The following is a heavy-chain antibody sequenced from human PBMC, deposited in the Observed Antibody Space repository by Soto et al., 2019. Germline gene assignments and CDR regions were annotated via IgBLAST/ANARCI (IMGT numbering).Heavy chain of an antibody. CDR1: GYTFTSYG. V-gene: IGHV1-18*01. D-gene: IGHD2-15*01. CDR3: AREDIQDIVVVVVAPEGLGY. J-gene: IGHJ4*02. Sequence: QVQLVQSGAEVKKPGASVKVSCKASGYTFTSYGISWVRQAPGQGLEWLGRISGYNGNSNYAQNLQGRVTMTTDTSTSTAYRELRSLRSDETAVYYCAREDIQDIVVVVVAPEGLGYWGQGTLVTVSS. CDR2: ISGYNGNS.